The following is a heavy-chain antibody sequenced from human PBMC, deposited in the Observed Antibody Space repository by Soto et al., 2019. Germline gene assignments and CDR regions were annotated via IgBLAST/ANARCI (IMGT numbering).Heavy chain of an antibody. D-gene: IGHD3-16*01. CDR1: GGSINTATHS. CDR2: IYHSGST. J-gene: IGHJ4*02. CDR3: ARGGGVPTPRDDY. V-gene: IGHV4-30-2*01. Sequence: QLQLQESGSGLVKPSQTLSLTCAVSGGSINTATHSWSWIRQPPGKGLEWIGYIYHSGSTYYNPSVKSRVTRSIDKSINQFARGLGSVTAADTAVYYCARGGGVPTPRDDYWGQGILVTVSS.